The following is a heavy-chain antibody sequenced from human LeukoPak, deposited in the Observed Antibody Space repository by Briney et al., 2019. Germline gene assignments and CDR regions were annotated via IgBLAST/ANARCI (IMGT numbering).Heavy chain of an antibody. V-gene: IGHV3-23*01. Sequence: PGGSLRLSCAASGFTFSSYAMSWVRQAPGKGLEWVSAISGSGGSTYYAGSVKGRFTISRDNSKNTLYLQMNSLRAEDTAVYYCAKAANEWELLAGYFDYWGQGTLVTVSS. CDR1: GFTFSSYA. CDR3: AKAANEWELLAGYFDY. D-gene: IGHD1-26*01. CDR2: ISGSGGST. J-gene: IGHJ4*02.